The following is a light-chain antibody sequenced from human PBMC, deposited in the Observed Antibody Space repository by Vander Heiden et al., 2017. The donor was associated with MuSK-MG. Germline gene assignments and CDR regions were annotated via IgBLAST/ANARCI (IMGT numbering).Light chain of an antibody. Sequence: IVMTQSPDSLAVSLRERATINCKPSQSVLYSSNNKNYLASYQQKPGLPPRLLIHWASTRVSGVPDQPSRTPPRTDLRLSISSLQAANVAAYYCQQYVTDPLTFGGGTKVEIK. J-gene: IGKJ4*01. CDR2: WAS. CDR1: QSVLYSSNNKNY. V-gene: IGKV4-1*01. CDR3: QQYVTDPLT.